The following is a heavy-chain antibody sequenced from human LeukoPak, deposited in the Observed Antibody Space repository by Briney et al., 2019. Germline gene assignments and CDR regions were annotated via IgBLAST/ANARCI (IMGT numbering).Heavy chain of an antibody. D-gene: IGHD6-19*01. CDR1: GGSISSSTYY. V-gene: IGHV4-39*01. CDR2: IYYSGST. Sequence: PSETLSLTCTVSGGSISSSTYYWGWIRQPPGKGLEWIGNIYYSGSTYYSPSLKSRVTISVDTPKNQFSLKLSSVTAADTAVYYCARHGNSGWYSWFDPWGQGTLVTVSS. J-gene: IGHJ5*02. CDR3: ARHGNSGWYSWFDP.